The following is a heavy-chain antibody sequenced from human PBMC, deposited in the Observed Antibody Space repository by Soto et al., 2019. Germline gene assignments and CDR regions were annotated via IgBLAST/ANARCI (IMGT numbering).Heavy chain of an antibody. J-gene: IGHJ4*02. Sequence: GSQRLSCXASGFTFSSYEMGWVRQAPGKGLEWVSYISSSGSTIYYADSVKGRFTISRDNAKNSLYLQMNSLRAEDTAVYYCPRNMIPLADYWGQGTLVTVSS. CDR3: PRNMIPLADY. CDR1: GFTFSSYE. D-gene: IGHD3-16*01. CDR2: ISSSGSTI. V-gene: IGHV3-48*03.